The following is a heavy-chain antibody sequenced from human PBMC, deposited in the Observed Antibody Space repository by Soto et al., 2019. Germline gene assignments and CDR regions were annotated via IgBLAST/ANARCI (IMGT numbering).Heavy chain of an antibody. CDR2: IYYSGST. Sequence: SETLSLTCTVSGGSISSSSYYWGWIRQPPGKGLEWIGSIYYSGSTYYNPSLKSRVTISVDTSKNQFSLKLSSVTAADTAVYYCARHGGYYGSGSSPWGQGTLVTVSS. J-gene: IGHJ4*02. CDR3: ARHGGYYGSGSSP. CDR1: GGSISSSSYY. V-gene: IGHV4-39*01. D-gene: IGHD3-10*01.